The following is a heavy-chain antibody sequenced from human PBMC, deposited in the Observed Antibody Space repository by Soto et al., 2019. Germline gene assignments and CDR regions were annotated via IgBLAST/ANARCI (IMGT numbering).Heavy chain of an antibody. CDR3: ARDDSFAFDI. CDR1: GFTFTSYS. V-gene: IGHV3-48*01. D-gene: IGHD2-21*01. J-gene: IGHJ3*02. Sequence: PGASLRLSCAASGFTFTSYSLNWVRQAPGKGLEWVSYIRGTTHYADSVKGRFTISRDNARSSLYLQMNSLRADDTAVYYCARDDSFAFDIWGQGTMVTVSS. CDR2: IRGTT.